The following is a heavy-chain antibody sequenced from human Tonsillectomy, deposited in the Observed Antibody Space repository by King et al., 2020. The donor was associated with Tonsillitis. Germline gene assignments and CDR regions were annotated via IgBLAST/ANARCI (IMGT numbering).Heavy chain of an antibody. Sequence: VQLVESGGGLVQPGGSLRLSCAASGYIFSDHDMDWVRQAPGKGLEWVGFIKNKANSYTTEYAASVKGRFTISRDDSSLYLEMNSLKIEDTAVYYCARAAYAHGLDVWGKGNTVTVS. J-gene: IGHJ6*04. CDR2: IKNKANSYTT. V-gene: IGHV3-72*01. CDR3: ARAAYAHGLDV. D-gene: IGHD3-16*01. CDR1: GYIFSDHD.